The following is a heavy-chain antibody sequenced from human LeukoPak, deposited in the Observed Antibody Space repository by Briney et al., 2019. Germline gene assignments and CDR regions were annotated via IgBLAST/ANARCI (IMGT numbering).Heavy chain of an antibody. Sequence: SETLSLTCAVYGGSFSGYYWSWIRQPPGKGLEWIGEINHSGSTNYNPSLKRRVTISVDTSKNQFSLKLSSVTAAYTAVYYCTSLYCSGGSCYSNWFDPWGQGTLVTVSS. CDR1: GGSFSGYY. D-gene: IGHD2-15*01. V-gene: IGHV4-34*01. CDR2: INHSGST. CDR3: TSLYCSGGSCYSNWFDP. J-gene: IGHJ5*02.